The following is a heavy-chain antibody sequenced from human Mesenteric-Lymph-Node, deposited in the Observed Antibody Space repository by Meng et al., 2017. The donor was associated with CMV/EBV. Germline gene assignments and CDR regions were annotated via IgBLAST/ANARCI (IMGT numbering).Heavy chain of an antibody. V-gene: IGHV1-8*03. CDR1: GYTFTSYD. D-gene: IGHD2-2*01. Sequence: ASVKVSCKASGYTFTSYDINWVRQATGQGLEWMGWMNPNSGNTGYAQKFQGRVTITRNTSISTAYMELSSLRSEDTAVYYCARGSTHETYYYYYGMDVWGQGTTVTVSS. CDR2: MNPNSGNT. J-gene: IGHJ6*02. CDR3: ARGSTHETYYYYYGMDV.